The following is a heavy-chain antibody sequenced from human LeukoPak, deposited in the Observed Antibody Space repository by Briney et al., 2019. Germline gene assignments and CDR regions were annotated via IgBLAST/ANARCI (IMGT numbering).Heavy chain of an antibody. V-gene: IGHV1-24*01. D-gene: IGHD3-16*01. CDR1: GYSFTGHY. Sequence: ASVKVSCKASGYSFTGHYMHWVRQAPGKGLEWMGGFDPEDGETIYAQKFQGRVTMTEDTSTDTAYMELSSLRSEDTAVYYCATVLGSGWFDPWGQGTLVTVSS. CDR3: ATVLGSGWFDP. CDR2: FDPEDGET. J-gene: IGHJ5*02.